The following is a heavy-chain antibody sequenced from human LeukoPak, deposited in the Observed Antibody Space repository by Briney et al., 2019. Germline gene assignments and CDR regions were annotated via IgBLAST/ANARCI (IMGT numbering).Heavy chain of an antibody. CDR3: ATPSRYCSSTSCYNFDY. Sequence: GGSLRLSCAASGFTFSSYAVSWVRQAPGKGLEWVSAISGSGGSTYYADSVKGRFTISRGNSKNTLYLQMNSLRAEDTAVYYCATPSRYCSSTSCYNFDYWGQGTLVTVSS. D-gene: IGHD2-2*02. V-gene: IGHV3-23*01. CDR1: GFTFSSYA. J-gene: IGHJ4*02. CDR2: ISGSGGST.